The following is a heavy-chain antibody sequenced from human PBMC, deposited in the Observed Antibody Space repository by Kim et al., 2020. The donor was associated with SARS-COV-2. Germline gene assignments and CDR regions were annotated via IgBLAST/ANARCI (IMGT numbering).Heavy chain of an antibody. CDR3: TRNAQVSDYGERFRFDP. Sequence: GGSLRLSCAASGFTLSGSAVHWVRQAPGKGLEWVGRIRHKTNNYDTTYAVSVKGRFTISRDDSKNAAYLQMNSLKTEDTAVYYCTRNAQVSDYGERFRFDPWGQGTLVTVSS. CDR2: IRHKTNNYDT. V-gene: IGHV3-73*01. J-gene: IGHJ5*02. D-gene: IGHD4-17*01. CDR1: GFTLSGSA.